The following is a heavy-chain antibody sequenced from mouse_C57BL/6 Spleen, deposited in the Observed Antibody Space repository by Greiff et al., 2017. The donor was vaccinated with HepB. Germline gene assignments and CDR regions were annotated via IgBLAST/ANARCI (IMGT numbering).Heavy chain of an antibody. CDR1: GYTFTSYW. D-gene: IGHD1-1*01. J-gene: IGHJ1*03. V-gene: IGHV1-74*01. CDR2: IHPSDSDT. Sequence: QVQLQQPGAELVKPGASVKVSCKASGYTFTSYWMHWVKQRPGQGLEWIGRIHPSDSDTNYNQKFKGKATLTVDKSSSTAYMQLSSLTSEDSAVYYCASQFITTVVATGYFDVWGTGTTVTVSS. CDR3: ASQFITTVVATGYFDV.